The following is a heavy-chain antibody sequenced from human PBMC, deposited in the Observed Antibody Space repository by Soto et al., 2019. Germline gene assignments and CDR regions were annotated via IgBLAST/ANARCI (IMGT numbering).Heavy chain of an antibody. CDR3: AIVLSGCSSSGFYLSGWFAP. V-gene: IGHV4-30-2*01. Sequence: PSETLSLTCTVSGAPITSGAYSWSWIRQPPGKGLEWIGFIYQSGSTHYNPSLKSRVTISVDRSKNHFSLQLTSLTAADTAVYYFAIVLSGCSSSGFYLSGWFAPWGPGTRVTVSS. D-gene: IGHD3-22*01. CDR2: IYQSGST. J-gene: IGHJ5*02. CDR1: GAPITSGAYS.